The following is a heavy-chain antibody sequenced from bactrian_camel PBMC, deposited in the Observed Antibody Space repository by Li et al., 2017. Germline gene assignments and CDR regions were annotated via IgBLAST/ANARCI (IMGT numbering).Heavy chain of an antibody. J-gene: IGHJ4*01. D-gene: IGHD1*01. CDR1: GSSVNC. CDR3: AADTTVGRWNLFLASQWNY. V-gene: IGHV3S53*01. CDR2: LDSDGDI. Sequence: VQLVESGGDSVETGGSLRLTCQASGSSVNCMAWFRQVPGQEREAVASLDSDGDIEYADSVEGRFTISKDNAKSTLDLQMNSLEPEDTAMYYCAADTTVGRWNLFLASQWNYWGQGTQVTVS.